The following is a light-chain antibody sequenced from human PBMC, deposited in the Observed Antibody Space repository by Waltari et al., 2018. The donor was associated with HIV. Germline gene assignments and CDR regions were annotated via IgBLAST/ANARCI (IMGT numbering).Light chain of an antibody. V-gene: IGLV1-40*01. J-gene: IGLJ2*01. CDR1: SSNIGAGYD. Sequence: SVLTQPPSVSGAPGQRVTITCTASSSNIGAGYDVHWYQQLPGTAPKPLIYGNSNRPSGVPDRFSGSKSGTSASLAITGLQAEDEADYYCQSYDSSLSGSVFGGGTKLTVL. CDR2: GNS. CDR3: QSYDSSLSGSV.